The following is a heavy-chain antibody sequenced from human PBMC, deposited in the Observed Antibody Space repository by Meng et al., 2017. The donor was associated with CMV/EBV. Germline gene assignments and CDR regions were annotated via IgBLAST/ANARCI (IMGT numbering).Heavy chain of an antibody. J-gene: IGHJ4*02. CDR3: ARETGTTGAYFDY. D-gene: IGHD1-7*01. Sequence: AASGFTFSSDARHGVRQAPGKGLEWVAVISYDGSNKYYADSVKGRFTISRDNSKNTLYLQMNSLRAEDTAVYYCARETGTTGAYFDYWGQGTLVTVSS. CDR2: ISYDGSNK. V-gene: IGHV3-30*01. CDR1: GFTFSSDA.